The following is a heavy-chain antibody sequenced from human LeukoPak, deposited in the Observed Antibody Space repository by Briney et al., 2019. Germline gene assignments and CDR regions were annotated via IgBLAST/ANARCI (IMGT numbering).Heavy chain of an antibody. D-gene: IGHD3-10*01. CDR2: INPSGGST. CDR3: ARDFRRWFGELLDY. V-gene: IGHV1-46*01. J-gene: IGHJ4*02. Sequence: GASVKVSCTASGYTFTSYYMHWVRQAPGQGLEWMGIINPSGGSTSYAQKFQGRVTMTRDTSISTAYMELSRLRSDDTAVYYCARDFRRWFGELLDYRGQGTLVTVSS. CDR1: GYTFTSYY.